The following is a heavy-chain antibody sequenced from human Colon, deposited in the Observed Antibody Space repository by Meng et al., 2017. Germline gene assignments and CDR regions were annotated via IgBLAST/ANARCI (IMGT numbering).Heavy chain of an antibody. CDR3: ANRFV. V-gene: IGHV3-66*02. J-gene: IGHJ4*02. CDR2: FHSSAGT. CDR1: GFSVSSDF. Sequence: EVQVVEAGGGLVQPGGSLRLSCAVSGFSVSSDFMIWVRQAPGKGLEWVSMFHSSAGTFFADSVKGRFTVSTDNSKNTLYLQMNSLRIEDTAVYHCANRFVWGLGTLVTVSS. D-gene: IGHD3-3*01.